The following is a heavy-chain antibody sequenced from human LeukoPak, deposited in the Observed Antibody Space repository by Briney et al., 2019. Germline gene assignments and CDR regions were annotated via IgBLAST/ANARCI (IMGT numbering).Heavy chain of an antibody. CDR2: IHTSGNN. CDR3: ASQAYYSASGSWTGFDY. CDR1: GGSISGYY. V-gene: IGHV4-4*09. Sequence: SETLSFTCTVSGGSISGYYWSWIRQPPGKGLEWIGYIHTSGNNNYNRSLKSRVTTSVDASKNQFALKLSSVTAADTPVYYCASQAYYSASGSWTGFDYWGQGTLVTVSS. J-gene: IGHJ4*02. D-gene: IGHD3-10*01.